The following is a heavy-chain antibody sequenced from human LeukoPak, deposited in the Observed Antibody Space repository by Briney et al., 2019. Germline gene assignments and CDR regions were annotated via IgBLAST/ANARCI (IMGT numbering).Heavy chain of an antibody. D-gene: IGHD3-10*01. J-gene: IGHJ4*02. CDR3: AKDWDADRIAGVWFGEFRYFDY. CDR1: GFTFSSYG. CDR2: IRYDGSNK. Sequence: GGSLRLSCAASGFTFSSYGMHWVRQAPGKGLEWVAFIRYDGSNKYYADSVKGRFTISRDNSKNTLYLQMNSLRAEDTAVYYCAKDWDADRIAGVWFGEFRYFDYWGQGTLVTVSS. V-gene: IGHV3-30*02.